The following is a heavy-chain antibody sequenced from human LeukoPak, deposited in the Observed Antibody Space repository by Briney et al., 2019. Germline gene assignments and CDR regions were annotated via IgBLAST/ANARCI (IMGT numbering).Heavy chain of an antibody. CDR1: GGSISSSSYY. CDR2: IYYSGST. Sequence: SETLSLTCTDSGGSISSSSYYWGWLRQPPGKGLESIGSIYYSGSTYYNPSLKSRVTISVDTSKNQFSLKLSSVPAADTAVYYFARHRLRFGPYHMVVGGKGTTVTVSS. CDR3: ARHRLRFGPYHMVV. V-gene: IGHV4-39*01. J-gene: IGHJ6*03. D-gene: IGHD3-16*01.